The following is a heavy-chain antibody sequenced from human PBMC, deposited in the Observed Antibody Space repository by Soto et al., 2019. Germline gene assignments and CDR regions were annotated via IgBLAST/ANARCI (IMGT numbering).Heavy chain of an antibody. Sequence: GGSLRLSCAASGFTFSSSGMHWVRQAPGKGLEWVAVIWYDGSNKYYADSVKGRFTISRDNSKNTLYLQMNSLRAEDTAVYYCAAQSPPDYYDSSGYYYFDYWGQGTLVTVSS. V-gene: IGHV3-33*01. CDR1: GFTFSSSG. CDR2: IWYDGSNK. J-gene: IGHJ4*02. D-gene: IGHD3-22*01. CDR3: AAQSPPDYYDSSGYYYFDY.